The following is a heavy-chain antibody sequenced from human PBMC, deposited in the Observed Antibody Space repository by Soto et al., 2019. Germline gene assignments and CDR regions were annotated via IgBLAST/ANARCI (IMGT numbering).Heavy chain of an antibody. D-gene: IGHD2-15*01. CDR1: GDSVSSYY. CDR3: VRDCSGGGCYSDHGMDV. CDR2: IYISGST. V-gene: IGHV4-4*07. J-gene: IGHJ6*02. Sequence: PSETLSLTCTVSGDSVSSYYWSWIRQPAGRGLEWIGRIYISGSTDYNPSLKGRVSMSVDRSKNQFSLKLTSVTAADTAVYYCVRDCSGGGCYSDHGMDVWGQGTTVTVSS.